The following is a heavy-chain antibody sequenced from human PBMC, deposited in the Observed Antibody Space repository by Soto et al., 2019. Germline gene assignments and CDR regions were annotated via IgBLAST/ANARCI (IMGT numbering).Heavy chain of an antibody. Sequence: ASVKVSCKASGYTFTSYYMHWVRQAPGQGLEWMGIINPSGGSTSYAQKFQGRVTITADESTSTAYMELSSLRSEDTAVYYCARGPVGDGYNLWYYFDYWGQGTLVTVSS. V-gene: IGHV1-46*01. CDR3: ARGPVGDGYNLWYYFDY. CDR1: GYTFTSYY. J-gene: IGHJ4*02. CDR2: INPSGGST. D-gene: IGHD5-12*01.